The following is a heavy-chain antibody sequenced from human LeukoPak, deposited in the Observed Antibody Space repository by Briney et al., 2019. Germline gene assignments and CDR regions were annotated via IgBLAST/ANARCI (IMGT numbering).Heavy chain of an antibody. J-gene: IGHJ4*02. Sequence: ASVKVSCKASGYTFTSYDINWVRQATGQGLEWMGWMNPNSGSTGYAQKFQGRVTMTRNTSISTAYMELSSLRSEDTAVYYCARGNRITMVRGVIYYFDYWGQGTLVTVSS. CDR1: GYTFTSYD. V-gene: IGHV1-8*01. CDR3: ARGNRITMVRGVIYYFDY. D-gene: IGHD3-10*01. CDR2: MNPNSGST.